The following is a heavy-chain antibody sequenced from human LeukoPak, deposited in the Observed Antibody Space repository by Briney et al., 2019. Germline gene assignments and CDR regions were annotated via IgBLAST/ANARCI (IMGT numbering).Heavy chain of an antibody. CDR2: ISASGDNT. J-gene: IGHJ3*01. D-gene: IGHD3-10*01. CDR1: GFTFSSSG. V-gene: IGHV3-23*01. CDR3: AKGYYGSGTYGWFDP. Sequence: GGSLRLSCAASGFTFSSSGMSWVRQAPGKGLEWVSTISASGDNTYYADSVKGRFTISRDNSKKKLYLQMNSLRAEDTAVYYCAKGYYGSGTYGWFDPWGQGTMVTVSS.